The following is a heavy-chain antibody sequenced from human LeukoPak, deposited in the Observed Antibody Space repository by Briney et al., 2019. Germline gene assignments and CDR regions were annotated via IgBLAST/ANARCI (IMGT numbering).Heavy chain of an antibody. CDR3: ARWSSSWENNWFDP. Sequence: SETLSLTCTVSGGSISSYYWSWIRQPAGKGLEWIGRIYTSGSTDYNPSLKSRATMSDDTSNNRFSLSLTSATAADTGMYYCARWSSSWENNWFDPWGQGILVTVSS. D-gene: IGHD6-13*01. V-gene: IGHV4-4*07. CDR1: GGSISSYY. J-gene: IGHJ5*02. CDR2: IYTSGST.